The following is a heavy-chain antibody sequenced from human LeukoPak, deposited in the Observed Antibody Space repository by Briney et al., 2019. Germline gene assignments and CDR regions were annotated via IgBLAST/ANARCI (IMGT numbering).Heavy chain of an antibody. D-gene: IGHD6-19*01. CDR1: GFTFSSYA. V-gene: IGHV3-23*01. CDR2: ISGSGGTT. CDR3: AKDSGKSSGWSN. J-gene: IGHJ4*02. Sequence: GGSLRPSCAASGFTFSSYAMSWVRQAPGKGLEWVSAISGSGGTTYYSDSVKGRFTISRDNSKNTLYLQMNSLRAEDTAVYYCAKDSGKSSGWSNWGQGTLLTVSS.